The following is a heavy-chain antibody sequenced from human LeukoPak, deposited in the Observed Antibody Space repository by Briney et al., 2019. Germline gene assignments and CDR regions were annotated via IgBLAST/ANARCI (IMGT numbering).Heavy chain of an antibody. CDR2: IYHTGST. CDR3: ARGHFWSGLDY. CDR1: GGSLNGHY. V-gene: IGHV4-34*01. Sequence: PSETLSLTCAVYGGSLNGHYWSWIRQPPGKGLEWIGEIYHTGSTNYNPSLKSRVTISVDTSKNQFSLKLSSVTAADTAVYYCARGHFWSGLDYWGQGTLVTVSS. D-gene: IGHD3-3*02. J-gene: IGHJ4*02.